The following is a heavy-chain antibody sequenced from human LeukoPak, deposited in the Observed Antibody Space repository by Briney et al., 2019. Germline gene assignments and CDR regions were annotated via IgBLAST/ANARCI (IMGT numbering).Heavy chain of an antibody. D-gene: IGHD1-1*01. Sequence: GGSLRLSCAASGFTFSSYAMHWVRQAPGKGLEWVAVISYDGSNKYYADSVKGRFTISRDNSKNTLYLQMNSLRADDTAVYYCARGLRTGPDYWGQGTLSPSPQ. CDR1: GFTFSSYA. V-gene: IGHV3-30-3*01. CDR2: ISYDGSNK. J-gene: IGHJ4*02. CDR3: ARGLRTGPDY.